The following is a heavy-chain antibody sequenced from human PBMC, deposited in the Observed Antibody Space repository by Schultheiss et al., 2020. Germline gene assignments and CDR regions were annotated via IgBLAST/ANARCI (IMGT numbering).Heavy chain of an antibody. V-gene: IGHV3-15*01. Sequence: GESLKISCAASGFTFSNAWMSWVRQAPGKGLEWVGRIKSKTDGGTTDYAAPVKGRFTISRDDSKNTLYLQMNSLKTEDTAVYYCTTNLEWLPKIDYWGQGTLVTVSS. D-gene: IGHD3-3*01. CDR1: GFTFSNAW. J-gene: IGHJ4*02. CDR2: IKSKTDGGTT. CDR3: TTNLEWLPKIDY.